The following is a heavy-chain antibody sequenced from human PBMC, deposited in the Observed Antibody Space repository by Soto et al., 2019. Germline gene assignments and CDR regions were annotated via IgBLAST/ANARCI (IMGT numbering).Heavy chain of an antibody. CDR2: MNPNSGNT. Sequence: ASVKVSCKASGYTFTSYDINWVRQATGQGFEWMGWMNPNSGNTGYAQKFQGRVTMTKNTSISTAYMELSSLRSEDTAVYYCARVTMVRGVEVYYYYYMDVWGKGTTVTVS. CDR1: GYTFTSYD. D-gene: IGHD3-10*01. J-gene: IGHJ6*03. V-gene: IGHV1-8*01. CDR3: ARVTMVRGVEVYYYYYMDV.